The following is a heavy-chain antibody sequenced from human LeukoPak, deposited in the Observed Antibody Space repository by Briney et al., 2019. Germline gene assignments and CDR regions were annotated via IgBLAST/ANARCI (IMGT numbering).Heavy chain of an antibody. CDR3: ARQRVVVIPASMKGWTWFDP. CDR1: GFTFSSYS. J-gene: IGHJ5*02. D-gene: IGHD2-2*01. Sequence: PGGSLRLSCVASGFTFSSYSMSWVRQAPGKGLEWIGQINHSGLSHYNASLKSRVTISLDTSKSQFSLRLTSMTAADTAVYYCARQRVVVIPASMKGWTWFDPWGQGTLVIVSS. CDR2: INHSGLS. V-gene: IGHV4-34*01.